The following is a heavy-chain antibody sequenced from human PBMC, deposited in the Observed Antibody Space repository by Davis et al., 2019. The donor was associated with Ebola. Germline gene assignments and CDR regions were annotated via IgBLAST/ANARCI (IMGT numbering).Heavy chain of an antibody. CDR1: GYTFTTYT. Sequence: AASVKVSCKASGYTFTTYTISWVRQAPGQGLEWMGIINPSGGSTSYAQKFQGRVTMTRDTSTSTVYMELSSLRSEDTAVYYCARERLIVVVVAATGDYYYGMDVWGKGTTVTVSS. CDR3: ARERLIVVVVAATGDYYYGMDV. J-gene: IGHJ6*04. D-gene: IGHD2-15*01. CDR2: INPSGGST. V-gene: IGHV1-46*01.